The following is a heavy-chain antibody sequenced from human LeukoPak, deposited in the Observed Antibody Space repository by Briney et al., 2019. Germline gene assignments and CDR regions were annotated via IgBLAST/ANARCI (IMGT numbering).Heavy chain of an antibody. CDR2: ISGSADTT. CDR3: AKAVGSGSYRHSDY. CDR1: GFTFSRYA. Sequence: GGSLRLSCAASGFTFSRYAMTWVRQDPGKGLEWVSFISGSADTTYYAESVKGRFTISRDNSKNTLYLHMNSLTADDPAVYFCAKAVGSGSYRHSDYWGQGTLVTVSS. V-gene: IGHV3-23*01. J-gene: IGHJ4*02. D-gene: IGHD3-10*01.